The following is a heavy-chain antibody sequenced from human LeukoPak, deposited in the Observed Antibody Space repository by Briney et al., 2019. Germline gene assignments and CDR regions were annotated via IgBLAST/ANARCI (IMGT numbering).Heavy chain of an antibody. CDR2: ISGSGGST. D-gene: IGHD3-9*01. CDR1: GFTFSSYA. Sequence: PGGSLRLSCAASGFTFSSYAMSWVRQAPGKGLEWVSAISGSGGSTYYADSVKGRFTISRDNSKNTLYLQMNSLRAEDTAVYYCAKALGRYFDRFLPDYFDYWGQGTLVTVSS. J-gene: IGHJ4*02. CDR3: AKALGRYFDRFLPDYFDY. V-gene: IGHV3-23*01.